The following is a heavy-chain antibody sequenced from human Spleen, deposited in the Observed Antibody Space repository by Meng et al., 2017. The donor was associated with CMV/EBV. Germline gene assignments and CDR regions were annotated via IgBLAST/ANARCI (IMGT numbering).Heavy chain of an antibody. Sequence: SWSWIRQSPGQGLEWIGGVSPDRNTTYNAPLKHRVTISVAASKNKFSLRLPSVTAADTAMFYCARASGWWYSRPRKPFYFDFWGQGTLVTVSS. V-gene: IGHV4-34*01. CDR3: ARASGWWYSRPRKPFYFDF. CDR2: VSPDRNT. CDR1: S. J-gene: IGHJ4*02. D-gene: IGHD2-15*01.